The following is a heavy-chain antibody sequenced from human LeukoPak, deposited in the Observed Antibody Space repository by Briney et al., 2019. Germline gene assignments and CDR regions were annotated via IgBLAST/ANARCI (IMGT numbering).Heavy chain of an antibody. J-gene: IGHJ4*02. Sequence: GGSLRLSCTASGFTFSRSWMHWGRQAPGKGLEWVADIKEDGSDKYYGDSVKGRFTISRDNAKSSVYLQMNSLSPEDTAIYFCATLAFDSWGRGTLVTVSS. CDR3: ATLAFDS. CDR2: IKEDGSDK. V-gene: IGHV3-7*01. D-gene: IGHD3-3*02. CDR1: GFTFSRSW.